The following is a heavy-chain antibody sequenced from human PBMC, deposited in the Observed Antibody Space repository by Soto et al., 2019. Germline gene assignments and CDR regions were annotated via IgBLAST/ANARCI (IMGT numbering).Heavy chain of an antibody. CDR2: VNHSGST. J-gene: IGHJ6*02. CDR3: ARLRGDFWSGYFYYYYGMDV. V-gene: IGHV4-34*01. Sequence: RQLLEKGKEWIGEVNHSGSTNYNPSLKSRVTISVDTSKNQFSLKLSSVTAADTAVYYCARLRGDFWSGYFYYYYGMDVWFQGTMVT. D-gene: IGHD3-3*01.